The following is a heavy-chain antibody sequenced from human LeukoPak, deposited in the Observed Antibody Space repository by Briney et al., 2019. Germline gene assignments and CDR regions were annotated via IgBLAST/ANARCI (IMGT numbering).Heavy chain of an antibody. CDR2: IVVGSGNT. D-gene: IGHD2-2*01. CDR3: AANLYCSSTSCYGVDY. CDR1: GFTFTSSA. J-gene: IGHJ4*02. Sequence: ASVKVSCKASGFTFTSSAVQWVRQARGQRLEWIGWIVVGSGNTNYAQKFQERVTITRDMSTSTAYMELSSLRSEDTAVYYCAANLYCSSTSCYGVDYWGQGTLVTVSS. V-gene: IGHV1-58*01.